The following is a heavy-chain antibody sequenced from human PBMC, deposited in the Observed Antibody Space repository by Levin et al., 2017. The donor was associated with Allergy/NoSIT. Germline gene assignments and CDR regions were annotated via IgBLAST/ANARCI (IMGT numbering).Heavy chain of an antibody. D-gene: IGHD5-18*01. J-gene: IGHJ3*02. CDR2: ISYDGSNK. CDR1: GFTFSSYA. V-gene: IGHV3-30-3*01. CDR3: ARDSRQLWLRGAFDI. Sequence: GGSLRLSCAASGFTFSSYAMHWVRQAPGKGLEWVAVISYDGSNKYYADSVKGRFTISRDNSKNTLYLQMNSLRAEDTAVYYCARDSRQLWLRGAFDIWGQGTMVTVSS.